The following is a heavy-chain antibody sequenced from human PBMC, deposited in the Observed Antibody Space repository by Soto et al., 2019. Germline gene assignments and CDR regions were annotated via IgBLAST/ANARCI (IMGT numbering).Heavy chain of an antibody. CDR2: INTYNGNT. V-gene: IGHV1-18*01. CDR1: GYTFTRYG. D-gene: IGHD2-8*01. CDR3: AMVDAYVTPSPQDD. J-gene: IGHJ6*02. Sequence: QVQLVQSGAEVKNPGASVKVSCKASGYTFTRYGIGWARQAPGQGLEWRGWINTYNGNTNYAQNVQGRVTLTTDTSXTTAYMELRSLRSNDPAIYYCAMVDAYVTPSPQDDWGQGTTVIVSS.